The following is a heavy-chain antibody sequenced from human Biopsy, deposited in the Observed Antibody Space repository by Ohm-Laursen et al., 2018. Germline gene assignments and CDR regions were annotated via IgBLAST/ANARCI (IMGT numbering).Heavy chain of an antibody. CDR3: ALQSVAQMKNFDY. D-gene: IGHD6-19*01. V-gene: IGHV1-2*02. CDR2: ISPKSGDT. J-gene: IGHJ4*02. CDR1: GFSFTGYY. Sequence: ASVKVSCKASGFSFTGYYIHWVRQAPGQGLEWMGWISPKSGDTNYAHKFQGNITMTRDTSMSTAYMEMSRLRCDDTAVYYCALQSVAQMKNFDYWGQGTLDTVSS.